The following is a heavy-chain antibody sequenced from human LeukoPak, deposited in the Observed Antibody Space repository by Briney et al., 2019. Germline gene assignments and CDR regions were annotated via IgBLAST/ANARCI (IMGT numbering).Heavy chain of an antibody. CDR3: ATAHSWELPLDY. D-gene: IGHD1-26*01. CDR2: FDPEDGET. CDR1: GYSFTGFS. Sequence: ASVKVSCKASGYSFTGFSSNGISWVRQAPGKGLEWMGGFDPEDGETIYAQKFQGRVTMTEDTSTDTAYLELSSLRSEDTAVYYCATAHSWELPLDYWGQGSLITVSS. V-gene: IGHV1-24*01. J-gene: IGHJ4*02.